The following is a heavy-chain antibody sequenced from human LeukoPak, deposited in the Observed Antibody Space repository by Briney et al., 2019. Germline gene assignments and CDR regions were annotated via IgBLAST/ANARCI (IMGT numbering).Heavy chain of an antibody. D-gene: IGHD3-9*01. CDR3: TGHYPPYNYDILTGLGLDY. Sequence: GGSLRLSCAASGFTFSNAWMSWVRQAPGKGLEWVGRIKSKTDGGTTDYAAPVKGRFTISRDDSKNTLYLQMNSLKTEDTAVYYCTGHYPPYNYDILTGLGLDYWGQGTLVTVSS. CDR2: IKSKTDGGTT. J-gene: IGHJ4*02. V-gene: IGHV3-15*01. CDR1: GFTFSNAW.